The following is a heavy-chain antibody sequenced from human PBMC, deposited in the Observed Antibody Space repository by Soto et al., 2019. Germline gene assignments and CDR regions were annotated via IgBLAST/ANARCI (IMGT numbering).Heavy chain of an antibody. D-gene: IGHD3-22*01. J-gene: IGHJ4*02. CDR1: GFTFSSYA. V-gene: IGHV3-23*01. Sequence: GGSLRLSCAASGFTFSSYAMSWVRQAPGKGLEWVSAISGSGGSTYYADSVKGRFTISRDNSKNTRYLQMNSLRAEDTAVYYCAKGITMIVVVIDYWGQGTLVTVAS. CDR2: ISGSGGST. CDR3: AKGITMIVVVIDY.